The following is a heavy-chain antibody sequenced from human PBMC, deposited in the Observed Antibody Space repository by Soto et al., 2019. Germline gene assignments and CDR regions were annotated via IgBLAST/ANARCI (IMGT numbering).Heavy chain of an antibody. Sequence: GGSLRLSCAASGFTFSSYAMHWVRQAPGKGLEWAAVISYDGSNKYYADSVKGRFTISRDNSKNTLYLQMNSLRAEDTAVYYFATDGALPLQYYCNGRYVWGQGTRVTVAS. J-gene: IGHJ6*02. V-gene: IGHV3-30-3*01. CDR2: ISYDGSNK. CDR3: ATDGALPLQYYCNGRYV. D-gene: IGHD4-4*01. CDR1: GFTFSSYA.